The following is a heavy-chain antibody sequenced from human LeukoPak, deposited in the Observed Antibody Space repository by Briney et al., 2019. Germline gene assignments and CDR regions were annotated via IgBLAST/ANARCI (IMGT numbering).Heavy chain of an antibody. CDR2: ISSGSSYT. D-gene: IGHD3-22*01. CDR1: GFTVSDYY. V-gene: IGHV3-11*05. CDR3: AREGGYYYDSSGYYYGHADAFDI. J-gene: IGHJ3*02. Sequence: GGSLRLSCAASGFTVSDYYMSWIRQAPGKGLEWGSYISSGSSYTNYADSVKGRFTISRDNAKNSLYLQMNSLRAEDTAVYYCAREGGYYYDSSGYYYGHADAFDIWGQGTMVTVSS.